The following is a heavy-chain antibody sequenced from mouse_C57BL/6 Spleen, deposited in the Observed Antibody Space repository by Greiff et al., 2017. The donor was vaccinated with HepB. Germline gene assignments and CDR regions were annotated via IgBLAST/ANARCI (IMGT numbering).Heavy chain of an antibody. D-gene: IGHD2-5*01. V-gene: IGHV2-2*01. J-gene: IGHJ4*01. CDR3: ARTDYSNPYYAMDY. CDR2: IWSGGST. CDR1: GFSLTSYG. Sequence: VKVVESGPGLVQPSQSLSITCTVSGFSLTSYGVHWVRQSPGKGLEWLGVIWSGGSTDYNAAFISRLSISKDNSKSQVFFKMNSLQADDTAIYYCARTDYSNPYYAMDYWGQGTSVTVSS.